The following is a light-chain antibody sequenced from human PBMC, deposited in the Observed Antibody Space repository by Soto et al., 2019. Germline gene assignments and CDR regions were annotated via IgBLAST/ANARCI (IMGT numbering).Light chain of an antibody. CDR3: QQYGSSLYT. J-gene: IGKJ2*01. CDR2: GAS. V-gene: IGKV3-20*01. CDR1: QSVSSSY. Sequence: EIVLTQSPGTLSLSPGERATLSCRVSQSVSSSYLAWYQQKPGQAPRLLIYGASSRATGIPDRFSGSGSGTNFTLTISRLEPEDIAVYYCQQYGSSLYTFGQGTKLEIK.